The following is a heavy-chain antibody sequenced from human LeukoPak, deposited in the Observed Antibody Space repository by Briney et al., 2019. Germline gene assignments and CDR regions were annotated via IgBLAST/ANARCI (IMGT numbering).Heavy chain of an antibody. CDR3: AKAPTYYYGSGSYSVLDY. D-gene: IGHD3-10*01. CDR1: GFTFSSYG. V-gene: IGHV3-23*01. Sequence: GGSLRLSCAASGFTFSSYGMSWVRQAPGKGLEWVSAISGSGGSTYYADSVKGRFTISRDNSKNTLYLQMNSLRAEDTAVYYCAKAPTYYYGSGSYSVLDYWGQGTLVTVSS. CDR2: ISGSGGST. J-gene: IGHJ4*02.